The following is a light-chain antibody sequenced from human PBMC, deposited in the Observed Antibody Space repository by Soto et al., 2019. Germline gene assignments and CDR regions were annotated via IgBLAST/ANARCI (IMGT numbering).Light chain of an antibody. CDR3: QQSSTTPRT. CDR1: QSLSSNN. CDR2: AAA. Sequence: EIVLTQSPGTLTLSPGERATLSCRASQSLSSNNLAWYQQRPGQAPRLLIYAAASRAAGVPDRFSGSGSGTDFTLTITRLGPEDFATYYCQQSSTTPRTFGQGTNVDFK. J-gene: IGKJ1*01. V-gene: IGKV3-20*01.